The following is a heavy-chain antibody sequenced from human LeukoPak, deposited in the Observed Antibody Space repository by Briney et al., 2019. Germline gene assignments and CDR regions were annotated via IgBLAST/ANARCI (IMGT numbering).Heavy chain of an antibody. CDR1: GFTFSSYS. Sequence: GGSLRLSCAASGFTFSSYSMNWVRQAPGKGLEWVSSISSSSSYIYYADSVKGRFTISRDNAKNSLYLQMNSLRAEDTAVYYCASRYCSSTSCYLWPFDYWGQGTLVTVSS. V-gene: IGHV3-21*01. J-gene: IGHJ4*02. D-gene: IGHD2-2*01. CDR2: ISSSSSYI. CDR3: ASRYCSSTSCYLWPFDY.